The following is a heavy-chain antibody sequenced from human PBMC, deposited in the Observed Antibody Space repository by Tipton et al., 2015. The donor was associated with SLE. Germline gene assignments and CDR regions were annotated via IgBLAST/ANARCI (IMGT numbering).Heavy chain of an antibody. CDR3: ANQNWNYYF. CDR1: GGTSRDYF. D-gene: IGHD1-7*01. J-gene: IGHJ4*02. CDR2: VSHRGTT. V-gene: IGHV4-34*08. Sequence: TLSLTCAVYGGTSRDYFWSWIRQPPGKGLEWIGEVSHRGTTNYNPSLDSRVTISLDGFNNQFTLKMTSVTAADTAVYYCANQNWNYYFWGQGNLVTVSS.